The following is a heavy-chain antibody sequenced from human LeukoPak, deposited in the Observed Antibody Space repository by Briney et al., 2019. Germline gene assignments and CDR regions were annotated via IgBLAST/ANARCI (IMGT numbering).Heavy chain of an antibody. D-gene: IGHD6-13*01. CDR2: INPNSGGT. V-gene: IGHV1-2*02. J-gene: IGHJ5*02. CDR3: ARYARIAAAALFRFDP. CDR1: GYTFTGYY. Sequence: GASVKVSCKASGYTFTGYYMHWARQAPGQGLEWMGWINPNSGGTNYAQKFQGRVTMTRDTSISTAYMELSRLRSDDTAVYYCARYARIAAAALFRFDPWGQGTLVTVSS.